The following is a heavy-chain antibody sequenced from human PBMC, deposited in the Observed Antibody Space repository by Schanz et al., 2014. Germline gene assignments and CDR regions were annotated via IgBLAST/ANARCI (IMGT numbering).Heavy chain of an antibody. CDR3: TADLWFGAVWGVW. CDR1: GFTLNNAW. J-gene: IGHJ4*02. V-gene: IGHV3-15*01. CDR2: IKSKTDGGTR. Sequence: EVQLVESGGGLVKPGGSLRLSCATSGFTLNNAWMNWVRQAPGKGLQWVARIKSKTDGGTRDYAAPVKGRFTISTDDSKNTVYLQRNGQQTEDTAVYYCTADLWFGAVWGVWWGQGTLXAVSA. D-gene: IGHD3-10*01.